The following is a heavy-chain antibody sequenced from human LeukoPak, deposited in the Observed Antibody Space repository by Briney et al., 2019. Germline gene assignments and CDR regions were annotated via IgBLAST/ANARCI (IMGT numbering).Heavy chain of an antibody. J-gene: IGHJ4*02. CDR1: GGSSSSGDYY. CDR2: IYYSGST. Sequence: PSETLSLTCTVSGGSSSSGDYYWSWIRQPPGKGLGWVGYIYYSGSTYYNPSLKSRVTISVDTSKNQFSLKLSSVTAADTAVYYCARIFYDILTIYFDYWGQGTLVTVSS. CDR3: ARIFYDILTIYFDY. D-gene: IGHD3-9*01. V-gene: IGHV4-30-4*01.